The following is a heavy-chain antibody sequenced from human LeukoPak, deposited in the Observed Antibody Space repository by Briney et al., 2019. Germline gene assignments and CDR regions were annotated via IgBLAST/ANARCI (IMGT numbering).Heavy chain of an antibody. CDR1: GFTVSSNS. CDR3: AKQLMIVVPSTNY. V-gene: IGHV3-53*01. Sequence: GGSLRLSCTVSGFTVSSNSMSWVRQAPGKGLEWVSFIYSGGNTHYSDSVKGRFTISRDNSKNTLYLQMNSLRAEDTAVYYCAKQLMIVVPSTNYWGQGTLVTVSS. CDR2: IYSGGNT. D-gene: IGHD3-22*01. J-gene: IGHJ4*02.